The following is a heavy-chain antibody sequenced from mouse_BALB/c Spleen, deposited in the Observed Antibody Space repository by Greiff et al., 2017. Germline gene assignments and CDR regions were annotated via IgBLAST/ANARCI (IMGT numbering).Heavy chain of an antibody. V-gene: IGHV3-1*02. Sequence: DVQLQESGPDLVKPSQSLSLTCTVTGYSITSGYSWHWIRQFPGNKLEWMGYIHYSGSTNYNPSLKSRFSITRDTSKNQFFLQLNSVTTEDTATYYCAREGYYGSSYWYFDVWGAGTTVTVSS. CDR2: IHYSGST. CDR3: AREGYYGSSYWYFDV. J-gene: IGHJ1*01. D-gene: IGHD1-1*01. CDR1: GYSITSGYS.